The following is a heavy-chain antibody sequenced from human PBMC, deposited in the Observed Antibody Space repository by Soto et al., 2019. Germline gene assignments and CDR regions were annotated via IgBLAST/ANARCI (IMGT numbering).Heavy chain of an antibody. CDR1: GGSISSSSYY. D-gene: IGHD3-10*01. CDR2: IYYSGST. CDR3: ARPVEYYGSGSSLAYYFDY. Sequence: SETLSLTCTVSGGSISSSSYYWGWIRQPPGKGLEWIGSIYYSGSTYYNPSLKSRMTISVDTSKNQFSLKLSSVTAADTAVYYCARPVEYYGSGSSLAYYFDYWGQGTLVTVSS. V-gene: IGHV4-39*01. J-gene: IGHJ4*02.